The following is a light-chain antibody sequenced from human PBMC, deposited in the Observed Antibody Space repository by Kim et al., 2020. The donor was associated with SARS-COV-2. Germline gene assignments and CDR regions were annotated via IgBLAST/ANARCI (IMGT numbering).Light chain of an antibody. V-gene: IGKV3-11*01. CDR3: QQRFKWPHT. CDR1: QSVQSS. Sequence: SLSPGKSATLPRRASQSVQSSLAWYQQKPGHAPRLLIYDASTRATDTTARLRGSGSGTDFTLTISSLVPEDFAVYYCQQRFKWPHTFGGGTKLEI. CDR2: DAS. J-gene: IGKJ4*01.